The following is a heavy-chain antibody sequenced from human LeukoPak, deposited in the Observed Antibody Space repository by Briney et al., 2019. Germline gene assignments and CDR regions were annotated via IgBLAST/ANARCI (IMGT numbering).Heavy chain of an antibody. Sequence: GGPLRLSCAASGFTFDDYAMHWVRHAPGKGLEWVSLISGDGGSTYYADSVKGRFTISRDNSKNSLYLQMNSLRTEDTALYYCAKDMESEYYDSSGHWAFDIWGQGTMVTVSS. CDR1: GFTFDDYA. V-gene: IGHV3-43*02. J-gene: IGHJ3*02. D-gene: IGHD3-22*01. CDR2: ISGDGGST. CDR3: AKDMESEYYDSSGHWAFDI.